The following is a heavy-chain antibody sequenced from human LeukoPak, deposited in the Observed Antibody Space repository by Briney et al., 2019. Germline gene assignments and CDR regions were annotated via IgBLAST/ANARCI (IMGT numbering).Heavy chain of an antibody. V-gene: IGHV3-48*04. D-gene: IGHD2-2*01. CDR1: GFTLSSFG. Sequence: GGSLGLSCAASGFTLSSFGMNWVRQAPGKGLEWVSYIGTTTSTIYYADSVKGRFTISRDNAKNSLYLQMNSLRAEDTAVYYCARDRGYCRGATCYAYYFDSWGQGTLVTVSS. CDR2: IGTTTSTI. CDR3: ARDRGYCRGATCYAYYFDS. J-gene: IGHJ4*02.